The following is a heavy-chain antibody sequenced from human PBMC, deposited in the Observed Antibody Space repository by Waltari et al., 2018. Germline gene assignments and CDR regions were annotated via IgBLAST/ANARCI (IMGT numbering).Heavy chain of an antibody. CDR3: ARPLELGNDAFDI. V-gene: IGHV4-30-4*08. J-gene: IGHJ3*02. CDR1: GGSTSIVDYY. Sequence: QVQLQESGPGLVKPSQTLSLTCTVSGGSTSIVDYYWSRIRQPPGKGLEWIGYIYYSGSTYYNPSLKRRVTISVDTSKNQFSLKLSSVTAADTAVYYCARPLELGNDAFDIWGQGTMVTVSS. CDR2: IYYSGST. D-gene: IGHD1-7*01.